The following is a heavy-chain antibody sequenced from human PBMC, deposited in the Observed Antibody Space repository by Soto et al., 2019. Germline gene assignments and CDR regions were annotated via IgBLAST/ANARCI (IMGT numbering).Heavy chain of an antibody. CDR1: GYTFTSYG. D-gene: IGHD1-26*01. J-gene: IGHJ3*02. CDR2: ISAYNGNT. CDR3: ARDHPRLSGTDAFDI. V-gene: IGHV1-18*01. Sequence: ASVKVSCKASGYTFTSYGISWVRQAPGQGLEWMGWISAYNGNTNYAQKLQGRVTMTTDTSTSTAYMELRSLRSDDTAVYYCARDHPRLSGTDAFDIWGQGTMVTVSS.